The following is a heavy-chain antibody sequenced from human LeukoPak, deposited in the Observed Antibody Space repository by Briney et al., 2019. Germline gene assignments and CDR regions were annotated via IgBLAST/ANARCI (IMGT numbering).Heavy chain of an antibody. CDR1: GYTLTELS. CDR2: FDPEDGET. J-gene: IGHJ6*03. CDR3: ATVEVAGPDNRYYYYYYMDV. D-gene: IGHD6-19*01. V-gene: IGHV1-24*01. Sequence: ASVKVSCKVSGYTLTELSMHWVRQAPGKGLEWMGGFDPEDGETIYAQKFQGRVTMTEDTSTDTAYMELSRLRSEHTAVYYCATVEVAGPDNRYYYYYYMDVWGKGTTVTVSS.